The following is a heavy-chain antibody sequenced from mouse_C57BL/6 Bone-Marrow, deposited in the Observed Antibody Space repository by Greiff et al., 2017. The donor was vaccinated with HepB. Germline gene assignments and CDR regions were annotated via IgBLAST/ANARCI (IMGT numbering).Heavy chain of an antibody. CDR1: GFSINSDCS. D-gene: IGHD2-1*01. CDR2: TFYSGIT. Sequence: DVQLQESGPSLVRPSQTLSLTCTVTGFSINSDCSWIWFRQFPGNKLEYIGYTFYSGITYSNPSLESRTYITRDTSKNQFSLKVSSVTTEDTATYYCARAGGSDLLWYFDYWGQGTTLTVAS. V-gene: IGHV3-3*01. J-gene: IGHJ2*01. CDR3: ARAGGSDLLWYFDY.